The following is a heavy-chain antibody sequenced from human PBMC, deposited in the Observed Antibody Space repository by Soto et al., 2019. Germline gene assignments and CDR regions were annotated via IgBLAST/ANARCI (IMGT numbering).Heavy chain of an antibody. V-gene: IGHV5-51*01. J-gene: IGHJ4*02. Sequence: GESLKISCKGVGYKFGSAWIGWVRQMPGKGLEWMGIIKPGTSDIRYSPSCRGHVTISADEAVSTAFLQWSSLKASDTAMYYCARQLSHICDSWGQGTLVTVYS. D-gene: IGHD3-3*02. CDR2: IKPGTSDI. CDR1: GYKFGSAW. CDR3: ARQLSHICDS.